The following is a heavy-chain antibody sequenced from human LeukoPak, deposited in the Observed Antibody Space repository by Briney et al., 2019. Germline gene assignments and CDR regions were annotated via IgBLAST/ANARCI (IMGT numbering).Heavy chain of an antibody. CDR1: GFTFSSYS. Sequence: GGSLRLSCAASGFTFSSYSMNWVRQAPGKGLEWVSSISSGSSYIYYADSVKGRFTISRDNAKNSLYLQMNSLRAEDTAVYYCARGPVGTYSYGLSWFDPWGQGTLVTVSS. CDR2: ISSGSSYI. V-gene: IGHV3-21*01. J-gene: IGHJ5*02. CDR3: ARGPVGTYSYGLSWFDP. D-gene: IGHD5-18*01.